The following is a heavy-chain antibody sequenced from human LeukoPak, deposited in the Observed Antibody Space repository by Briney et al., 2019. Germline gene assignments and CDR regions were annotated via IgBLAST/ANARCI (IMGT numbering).Heavy chain of an antibody. D-gene: IGHD3-10*01. V-gene: IGHV3-23*03. CDR2: INNDGDTT. CDR3: AKDRGGVGDYSDY. Sequence: GGSLRLSCAASGFTFTSYSMNWVRQAPGKGLEWVSYINNDGDTTYYADSVRGRFTISRDNSKDTLSLQMNSLRADDTAVYYCAKDRGGVGDYSDYWGQGTLVTVSS. J-gene: IGHJ4*02. CDR1: GFTFTSYS.